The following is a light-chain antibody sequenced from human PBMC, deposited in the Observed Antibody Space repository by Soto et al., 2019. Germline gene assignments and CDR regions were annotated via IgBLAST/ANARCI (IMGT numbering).Light chain of an antibody. CDR2: GAS. J-gene: IGKJ1*01. Sequence: EIVMTQSPATLSVSPGGRATLSCRASQSISDTLAWYQQKPGQAPRLLIHGASTRATGFPARFSGSWSGTDFTLTISSLQSEDFAVYYCQQYNNWPWTLGQGTKVEIK. CDR3: QQYNNWPWT. V-gene: IGKV3-15*01. CDR1: QSISDT.